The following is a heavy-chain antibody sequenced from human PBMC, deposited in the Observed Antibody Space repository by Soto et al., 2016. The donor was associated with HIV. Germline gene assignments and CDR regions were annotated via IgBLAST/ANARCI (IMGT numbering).Heavy chain of an antibody. CDR3: ATGYYYESSVGGYFYHMDD. Sequence: QVKLVQSGAEMKKPGSSVKLSCKASGGSFSRSALSWVRQVPGQGLEWMGGVIPLLAIANYAHKFQDRVSITADTPTTTTYMDMSGLTSNDTAVYYCATGYYYESSVGGYFYHMDDWGRGPRSSSP. CDR1: GGSFSRSA. V-gene: IGHV1-69*10. D-gene: IGHD3-22*01. J-gene: IGHJ6*03. CDR2: VIPLLAIA.